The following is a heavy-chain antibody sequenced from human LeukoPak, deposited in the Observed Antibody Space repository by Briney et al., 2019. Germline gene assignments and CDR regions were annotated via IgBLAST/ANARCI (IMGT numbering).Heavy chain of an antibody. CDR2: IRYDGSNK. Sequence: GGSLRLSCSAPGFTFSSYGMHSVRQTPGKGLEWVAFIRYDGSNKYYADSVKGRFTISRDNSKNTLYLQMNSLRAEDTAVYYCAKDKGDNSGYSSGWYYFDYWGQGTLVTVSS. V-gene: IGHV3-30*02. CDR1: GFTFSSYG. D-gene: IGHD6-19*01. CDR3: AKDKGDNSGYSSGWYYFDY. J-gene: IGHJ4*02.